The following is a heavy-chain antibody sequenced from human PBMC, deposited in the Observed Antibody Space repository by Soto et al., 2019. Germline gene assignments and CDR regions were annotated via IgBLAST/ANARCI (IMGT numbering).Heavy chain of an antibody. J-gene: IGHJ5*02. D-gene: IGHD1-7*01. CDR1: GGSISSSGYY. Sequence: PSETLSLTCTVSGGSISSSGYYWGWIRQPPGKGLEWIGNISYSGSTNYNPSLKSRVTISVDTSKNQFSLKLSSVTAADTAVYYCARDIVTGTTHNWFDPWGQRTLVTVSS. V-gene: IGHV4-39*07. CDR2: ISYSGST. CDR3: ARDIVTGTTHNWFDP.